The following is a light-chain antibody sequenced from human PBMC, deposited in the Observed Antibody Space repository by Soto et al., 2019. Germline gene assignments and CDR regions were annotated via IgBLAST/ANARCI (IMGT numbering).Light chain of an antibody. CDR1: NIGSKS. Sequence: SYELTQPPSVSVAPGQTARITCGGDNIGSKSVHWYQQKPGQAPVLVVYNDRDRPSGIPDRFSGFNSGSTATLTISRVEAGDEADYYCQLWVSSSHHFYAFGTGTKVTVL. CDR3: QLWVSSSHHFYA. V-gene: IGLV3-21*02. J-gene: IGLJ1*01. CDR2: NDR.